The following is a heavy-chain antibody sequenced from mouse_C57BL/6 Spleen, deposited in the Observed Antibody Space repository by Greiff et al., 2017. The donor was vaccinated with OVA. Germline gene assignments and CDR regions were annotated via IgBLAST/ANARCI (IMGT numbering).Heavy chain of an antibody. Sequence: VKLVESGAELVKPGASVKISCKASGYAFSSYWMNWVKQRPGKGLEWIGQIYPGDGDTNYNGKFTGKATLTADKSSSTAYMQLSSLTSEDSAVYFCARGGYYSNYFDYWGQGTTLTVSS. V-gene: IGHV1-80*01. D-gene: IGHD2-5*01. CDR2: IYPGDGDT. CDR3: ARGGYYSNYFDY. J-gene: IGHJ2*01. CDR1: GYAFSSYW.